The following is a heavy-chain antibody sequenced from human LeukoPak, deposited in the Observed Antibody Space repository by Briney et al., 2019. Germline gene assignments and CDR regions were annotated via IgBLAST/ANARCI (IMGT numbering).Heavy chain of an antibody. J-gene: IGHJ5*02. CDR2: INSDGSST. V-gene: IGHV3-74*01. Sequence: GGSLRLSCAASGFTFSSYWMHWVRQAPGKGLVWVSRINSDGSSTSYADSVKGRFTISRDNAKNTLYLQMNSLRAEDTAAYYCAREPFLSLGYCSSTSSYSWYNWFDPWGQGTLVTVSS. D-gene: IGHD2-2*01. CDR3: AREPFLSLGYCSSTSSYSWYNWFDP. CDR1: GFTFSSYW.